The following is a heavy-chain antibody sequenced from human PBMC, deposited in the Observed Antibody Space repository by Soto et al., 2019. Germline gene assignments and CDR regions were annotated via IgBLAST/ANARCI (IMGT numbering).Heavy chain of an antibody. Sequence: SVKVSCNASGGTFSSYTISWVRQAPGQGLEWMGRIIPILGIANYAQKFQGRVTITADKSTSTAYMELSSLRSEDTAVYYCARGYCSGGSCYSPDAFDIWGQGTMVTVSS. V-gene: IGHV1-69*02. J-gene: IGHJ3*02. D-gene: IGHD2-15*01. CDR2: IIPILGIA. CDR3: ARGYCSGGSCYSPDAFDI. CDR1: GGTFSSYT.